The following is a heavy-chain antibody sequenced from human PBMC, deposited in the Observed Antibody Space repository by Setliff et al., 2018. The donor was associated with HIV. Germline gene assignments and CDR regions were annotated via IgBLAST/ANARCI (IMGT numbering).Heavy chain of an antibody. Sequence: ASVKVSCKASGFTFINYDINWVRQASGQGLEWMGWMNPNSSNTGYAQKFQGRVAMTRNTSINTAYMELSSLRSEDTAVYYCARGRVMVYANRRYYYYMDVWGKGTTVTVSS. J-gene: IGHJ6*03. CDR2: MNPNSSNT. V-gene: IGHV1-8*02. CDR3: ARGRVMVYANRRYYYYMDV. D-gene: IGHD2-8*01. CDR1: GFTFINYD.